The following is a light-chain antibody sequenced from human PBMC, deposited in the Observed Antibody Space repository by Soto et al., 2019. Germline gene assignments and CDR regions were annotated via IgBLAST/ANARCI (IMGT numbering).Light chain of an antibody. CDR1: QSVSSTY. J-gene: IGKJ1*01. CDR3: QQYYNWPPWT. CDR2: GAS. V-gene: IGKV3-15*01. Sequence: EIILNMSAATLSLSKRQRATLSCICSQSVSSTYLAWCQQKPGQAPRLLIYGASTRATGIPARFSGSGPGTEFTLTISSLQSEDFAVYYCQQYYNWPPWTFGQGTKVDIK.